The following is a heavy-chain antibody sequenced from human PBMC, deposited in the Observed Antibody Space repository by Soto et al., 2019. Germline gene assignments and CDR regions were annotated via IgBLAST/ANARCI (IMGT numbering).Heavy chain of an antibody. D-gene: IGHD3-10*01. CDR3: TRDWEITVSTWSFGGF. CDR1: GGTFSPYT. V-gene: IGHV1-69*08. Sequence: QVQLVQSGAEVKKPRSSVKVSCKASGGTFSPYTINWVRQAPGQGLEWMGRIIPFHGVTNYAQKFQARATITADKSTSTAYMELSGLRFEDTAMYYCTRDWEITVSTWSFGGFWGRGTLVTVSS. J-gene: IGHJ4*02. CDR2: IIPFHGVT.